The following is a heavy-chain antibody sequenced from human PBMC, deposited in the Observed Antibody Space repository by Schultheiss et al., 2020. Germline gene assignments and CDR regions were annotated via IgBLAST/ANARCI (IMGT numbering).Heavy chain of an antibody. Sequence: SETLSLTCTVSGGSISSGDYYWSWIRQPPGKGLEWIGYIYYSGSTYYNPSLKSRVTISVDTSKNQFSLKLSSVTAADTAVYYCARATCHCSSTSCYGHFDLWGRGTLVTVSS. CDR2: IYYSGST. D-gene: IGHD2-2*01. J-gene: IGHJ2*01. CDR3: ARATCHCSSTSCYGHFDL. V-gene: IGHV4-30-4*01. CDR1: GGSISSGDYY.